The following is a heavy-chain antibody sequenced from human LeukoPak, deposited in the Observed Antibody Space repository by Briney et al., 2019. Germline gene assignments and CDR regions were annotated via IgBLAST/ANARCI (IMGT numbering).Heavy chain of an antibody. CDR2: VNSDGSST. J-gene: IGHJ6*02. V-gene: IGHV3-74*01. Sequence: GGSLRLSCAASGFTFSVYWLHWVCQAPGKGLVWVSHVNSDGSSTRNADSVKGRFTISRDNAKNTLYLQMNTLRAEDTAVYYCARGAHYGMDVWGQGTTVTVSS. CDR3: ARGAHYGMDV. CDR1: GFTFSVYW.